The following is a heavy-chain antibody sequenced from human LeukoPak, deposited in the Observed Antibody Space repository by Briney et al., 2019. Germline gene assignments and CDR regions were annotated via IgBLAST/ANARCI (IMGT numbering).Heavy chain of an antibody. CDR1: GGTFSSYA. D-gene: IGHD2-2*01. CDR2: IIPIFGTA. V-gene: IGHV1-69*01. CDR3: ARAGGDVVVPAAMSPYY. Sequence: ASVKLSCKASGGTFSSYAISWVRQAPGQGLKWMGGIIPIFGTANYAQKFQGRVTITADESTSTAYMELSSLRSEDTAVYYCARAGGDVVVPAAMSPYYWGQGTLVTVSS. J-gene: IGHJ4*02.